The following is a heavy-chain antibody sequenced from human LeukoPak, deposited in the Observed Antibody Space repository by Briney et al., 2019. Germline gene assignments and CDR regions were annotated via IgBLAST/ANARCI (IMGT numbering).Heavy chain of an antibody. J-gene: IGHJ3*02. V-gene: IGHV3-64D*06. CDR1: GFTFSSYA. CDR2: ISSNGGST. D-gene: IGHD4-23*01. CDR3: VKGGSPATVVNAFDI. Sequence: GGSLRLSCSASGFTFSSYAMHWVRQAPGKGLEYVSAISSNGGSTYYADSVRARFTISRDNSKNTLYLQVSSLRAEDTAVYYCVKGGSPATVVNAFDIWGQGTMVTVSS.